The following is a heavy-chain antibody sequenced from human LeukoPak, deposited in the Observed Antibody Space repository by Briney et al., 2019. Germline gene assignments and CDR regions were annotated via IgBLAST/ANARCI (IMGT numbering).Heavy chain of an antibody. Sequence: SETLSLTCAVSGGSFSGYYWSWIRQPPGKGLEWIGEINHSGSTNYNPSLKSRVTISVDTSMNQFSLKLSSVTAADTAVYYCARGPTEISIAAADGYYFDYWGQGTLVTVSS. J-gene: IGHJ4*02. CDR2: INHSGST. CDR1: GGSFSGYY. D-gene: IGHD6-13*01. CDR3: ARGPTEISIAAADGYYFDY. V-gene: IGHV4-34*01.